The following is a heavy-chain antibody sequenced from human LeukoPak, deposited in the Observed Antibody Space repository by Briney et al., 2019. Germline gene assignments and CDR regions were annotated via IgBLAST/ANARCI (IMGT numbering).Heavy chain of an antibody. CDR1: GFTFSSYA. D-gene: IGHD6-19*01. CDR2: ISGSGGST. Sequence: GGSLRLSCAASGFTFSSYAMSWVRQAPGKGLEWVSAISGSGGSTYYADSVKGRFTVSRDNSKNTLYLQMNGLRAEDTAVYYCAKEGGSYSSGWYLPGRGGDANTPGPGRTAIDYWGQGTLVTVSS. CDR3: AKEGGSYSSGWYLPGRGGDANTPGPGRTAIDY. V-gene: IGHV3-23*01. J-gene: IGHJ4*02.